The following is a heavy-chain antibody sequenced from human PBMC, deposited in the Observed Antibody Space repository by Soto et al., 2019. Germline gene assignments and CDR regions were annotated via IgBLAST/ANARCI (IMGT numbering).Heavy chain of an antibody. CDR2: IYPGDSDT. CDR3: ARSAGLSRSDYYYYYYMDV. V-gene: IGHV5-51*01. D-gene: IGHD1-1*01. Sequence: GESLKISCKGSGYSFTSYWIGWVRQMPGKGLEWMGIIYPGDSDTRYSPSFQGQVTISADKSISTAYLQWSSLKASDTAMYYCARSAGLSRSDYYYYYYMDVWGKGTTVTVS. J-gene: IGHJ6*03. CDR1: GYSFTSYW.